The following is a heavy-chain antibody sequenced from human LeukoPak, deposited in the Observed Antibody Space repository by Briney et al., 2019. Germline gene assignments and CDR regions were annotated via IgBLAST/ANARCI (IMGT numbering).Heavy chain of an antibody. J-gene: IGHJ4*02. Sequence: GGSLRLSCAASGFTFSSYAMHWVRQAPGKGLEYVSAISSNGGSTYYANSVKGRFTISRDNSKNTLYLQMGSLRAEDMAVYYCARGYSGYDFGYWGQGTLVTVSS. V-gene: IGHV3-64*01. D-gene: IGHD5-12*01. CDR3: ARGYSGYDFGY. CDR1: GFTFSSYA. CDR2: ISSNGGST.